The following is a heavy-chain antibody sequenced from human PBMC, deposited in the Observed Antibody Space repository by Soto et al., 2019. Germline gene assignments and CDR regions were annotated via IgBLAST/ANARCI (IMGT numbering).Heavy chain of an antibody. CDR3: ARLNSWRYGSGSHYGMDV. V-gene: IGHV4-59*01. D-gene: IGHD3-10*01. J-gene: IGHJ6*02. Sequence: TSETLSLTCTVSGGSISSYYWSWIRQPPGKGLEWIGYIYYSGSTNYNPSLKSRVTISVDTSKNQFSLKLSSVTAADTAVYYCARLNSWRYGSGSHYGMDVWGQGTTVTVSS. CDR2: IYYSGST. CDR1: GGSISSYY.